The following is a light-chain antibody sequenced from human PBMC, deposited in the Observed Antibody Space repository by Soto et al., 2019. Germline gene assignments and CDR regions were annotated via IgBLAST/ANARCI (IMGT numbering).Light chain of an antibody. J-gene: IGKJ5*01. V-gene: IGKV3-11*01. CDR3: QQRNKWPPIT. CDR2: DAS. CDR1: PRVSNS. Sequence: ESVLPQSASTLSLSPGERATLSCRASPRVSNSLAWYQHKPGQAPRLLIYDASNRATGVPTRFSGSGSGTDFTLTISSLEPEDFAVYYCQQRNKWPPITFGQGTRLEIK.